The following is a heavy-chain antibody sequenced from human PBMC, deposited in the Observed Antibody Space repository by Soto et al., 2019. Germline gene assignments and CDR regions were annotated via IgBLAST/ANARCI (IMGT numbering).Heavy chain of an antibody. CDR1: GGTFSNYA. D-gene: IGHD5-12*01. V-gene: IGHV1-69*12. J-gene: IGHJ5*02. Sequence: QVQLVQSGAEVKKPGSSVKVSCKASGGTFSNYAISWVRQAPGQGLEWMGGIIPIFGTANYAQKFQGRVTITADESTSTAYMEVSSLRSEDTAIYYCAVGSVDIVPTGMKPFDPWGQGTLVTVSS. CDR2: IIPIFGTA. CDR3: AVGSVDIVPTGMKPFDP.